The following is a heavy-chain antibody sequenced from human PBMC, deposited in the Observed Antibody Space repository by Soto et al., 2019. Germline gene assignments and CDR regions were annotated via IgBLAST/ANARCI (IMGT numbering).Heavy chain of an antibody. D-gene: IGHD2-2*01. V-gene: IGHV1-46*01. CDR2: INPSGGST. CDR3: ARAPDIVVVPAAMEDY. CDR1: GYTFTSYY. J-gene: IGHJ4*02. Sequence: QVQLVQSGAEVKKPGASVKVSCKASGYTFTSYYMHWVRQAPGQGLEWMGIINPSGGSTSYAQKFQGRVTMTRDTSTSTVYRELSSLRSEDTAVYYCARAPDIVVVPAAMEDYWGQGTLVTVSS.